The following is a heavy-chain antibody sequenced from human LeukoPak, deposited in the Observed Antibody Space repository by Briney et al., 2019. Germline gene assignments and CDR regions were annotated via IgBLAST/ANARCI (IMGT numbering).Heavy chain of an antibody. J-gene: IGHJ4*02. Sequence: PSETLSLTCTVSGGSISSGGYYWSWIRQPPGKGLEWIGEINHSGSTNYNPSLKSRVTISVDTSKNQISLKLSSVTAADTAVYYCARRHGSKQQPFPTDYWGQGTLVAVSS. V-gene: IGHV4-39*07. CDR1: GGSISSGGYY. CDR3: ARRHGSKQQPFPTDY. D-gene: IGHD6-13*01. CDR2: INHSGST.